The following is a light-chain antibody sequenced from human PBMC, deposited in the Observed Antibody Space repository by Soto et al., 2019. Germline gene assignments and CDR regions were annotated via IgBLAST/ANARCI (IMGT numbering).Light chain of an antibody. CDR2: DAT. J-gene: IGLJ1*01. CDR3: LLFCSGVPV. Sequence: QAVVTQDPSLTVSPGETVTLTCASNNGAVTDYHYPHWFQQRPGQPPRTLIYDATDKPPWTPVRFSGSLRGDTAALTLSGAQPEEAAEYYCLLFCSGVPVFGLGTKLTVL. V-gene: IGLV7-46*01. CDR1: NGAVTDYHY.